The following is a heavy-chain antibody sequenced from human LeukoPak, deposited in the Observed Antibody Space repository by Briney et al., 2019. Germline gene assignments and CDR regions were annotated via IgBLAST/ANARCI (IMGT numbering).Heavy chain of an antibody. CDR1: GFTFSSYG. V-gene: IGHV3-33*01. CDR2: IWYDGSNK. CDR3: ARDSTVVRGVIGPFDY. D-gene: IGHD3-10*01. Sequence: GGSLRLSCAASGFTFSSYGMHWVRQAPGKGLKWVAVIWYDGSNKYYADPVKGRFTISRDNSKNTLYLQMNSLRAEDTDVYYCARDSTVVRGVIGPFDYWGQGTVVSFSS. J-gene: IGHJ4*02.